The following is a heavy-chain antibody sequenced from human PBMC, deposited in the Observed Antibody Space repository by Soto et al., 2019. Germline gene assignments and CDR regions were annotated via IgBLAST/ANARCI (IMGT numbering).Heavy chain of an antibody. D-gene: IGHD2-2*01. CDR3: ARGYCSSTSCYLDY. V-gene: IGHV4-59*01. Sequence: VCVVKISSYCWRRIRQNQGKGLEWIGYIYYSGSTNYNPSLKSRVTISVDTSKNQFSLKLSSVTAADTAVYYCARGYCSSTSCYLDYWGQGTLVTVSS. J-gene: IGHJ4*02. CDR1: VVKISSYC. CDR2: IYYSGST.